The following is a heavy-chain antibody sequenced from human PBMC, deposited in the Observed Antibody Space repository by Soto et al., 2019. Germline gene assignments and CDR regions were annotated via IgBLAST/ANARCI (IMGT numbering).Heavy chain of an antibody. Sequence: AAVKVSCKASGFSFTGYYIHWLRQAPVQGLEWMGWINAHSGGTEYAQKFQGRVTLTRDTSIATAYLTLTSLTSDDTALYYCAKDLTRQLAYWLDPWGQGTQVTVSS. CDR3: AKDLTRQLAYWLDP. CDR1: GFSFTGYY. J-gene: IGHJ5*02. CDR2: INAHSGGT. V-gene: IGHV1-2*02. D-gene: IGHD6-6*01.